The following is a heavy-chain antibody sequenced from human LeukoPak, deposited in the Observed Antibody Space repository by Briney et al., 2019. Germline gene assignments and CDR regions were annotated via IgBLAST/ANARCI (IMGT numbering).Heavy chain of an antibody. V-gene: IGHV3-23*01. Sequence: GGSLRLSCAASGFTFSSYAMSWVRQAPGKGLERVSGITTSGVNTYYADSVKGRFIISRDNSKNTLFLHMTDLRAEDTAMYYCAKSQYTGNYHFDNWGQGTLVTVSS. J-gene: IGHJ4*02. D-gene: IGHD1-26*01. CDR2: ITTSGVNT. CDR1: GFTFSSYA. CDR3: AKSQYTGNYHFDN.